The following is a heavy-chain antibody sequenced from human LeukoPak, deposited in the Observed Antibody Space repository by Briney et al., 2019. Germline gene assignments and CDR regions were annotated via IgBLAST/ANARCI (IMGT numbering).Heavy chain of an antibody. CDR3: AGDPVDYESGRDSYYYMDV. CDR2: IYTSGST. V-gene: IGHV4-4*07. J-gene: IGHJ6*03. D-gene: IGHD4-17*01. CDR1: GGSISSYY. Sequence: SETLSLTCTVSGGSISSYYWSWIRQPAGKGLEWIGRIYTSGSTNYNPSLKSRVTMSVDTSKNQFSLKLSSVTAADAAVYYCAGDPVDYESGRDSYYYMDVWGKGTTVTVSS.